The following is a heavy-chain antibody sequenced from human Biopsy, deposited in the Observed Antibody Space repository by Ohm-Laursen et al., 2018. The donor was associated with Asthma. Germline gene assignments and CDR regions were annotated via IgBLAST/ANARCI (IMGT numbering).Heavy chain of an antibody. J-gene: IGHJ1*01. D-gene: IGHD3-3*02. CDR1: GFTFGNFW. Sequence: SLRLSCTASGFTFGNFWMSWGRQTPGKGLEWVATINGDGSQKSYVDSLKGRFTISRDNAKNSLYLQMNSLRAEDTAVYYCARTFHFWSPYHAEHYQLWGQGTLVTVSS. CDR3: ARTFHFWSPYHAEHYQL. V-gene: IGHV3-7*01. CDR2: INGDGSQK.